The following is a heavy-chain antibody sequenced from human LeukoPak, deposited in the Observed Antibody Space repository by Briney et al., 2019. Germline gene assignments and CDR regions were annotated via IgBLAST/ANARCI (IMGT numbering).Heavy chain of an antibody. D-gene: IGHD2-2*02. J-gene: IGHJ4*02. Sequence: PGGSLRLSCVASGITFSSYSMNWVRQAPGKGLEWVSYISSFSGTINYADSVKGRFTISRDNAKNSLYLQMNSLRAEDTAVYYCAKDRSGMAYHFDFWGQGTLVTVSS. CDR2: ISSFSGTI. V-gene: IGHV3-48*01. CDR1: GITFSSYS. CDR3: AKDRSGMAYHFDF.